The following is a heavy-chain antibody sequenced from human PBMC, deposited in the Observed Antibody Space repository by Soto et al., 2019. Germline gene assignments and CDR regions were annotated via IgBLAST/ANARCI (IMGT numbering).Heavy chain of an antibody. J-gene: IGHJ6*01. CDR3: ERAPYHYDIFSRYNHYGTDV. D-gene: IGHD3-9*01. CDR1: GGSISSSNW. CDR2: IYHSGST. Sequence: PSETLSLTCAVSGGSISSSNWWSWVRQPPGKGLEWIGEIYHSGSTNYNPSLKSRVTMSVDKSKNQFSLKLSSVTAADTAVYYCERAPYHYDIFSRYNHYGTDVWGQRTTLNVSS. V-gene: IGHV4-4*02.